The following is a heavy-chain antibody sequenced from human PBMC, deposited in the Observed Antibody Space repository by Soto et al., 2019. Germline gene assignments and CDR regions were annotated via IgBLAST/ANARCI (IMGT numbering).Heavy chain of an antibody. Sequence: SETLSLTCAVSGGPIDSGAFSLSWIRQPPGKGLEWIGYVTHSGTAYSIPSLNGRLTLSVDSSQTQFSLKLTSVTAADSAFYYCARIHWAQSSLDYWGRGILVTVSS. CDR2: VTHSGTA. CDR3: ARIHWAQSSLDY. D-gene: IGHD6-19*01. V-gene: IGHV4-30-2*01. CDR1: GGPIDSGAFS. J-gene: IGHJ4*02.